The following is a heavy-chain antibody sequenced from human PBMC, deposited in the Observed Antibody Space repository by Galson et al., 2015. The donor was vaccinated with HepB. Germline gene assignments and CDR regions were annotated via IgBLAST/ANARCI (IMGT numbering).Heavy chain of an antibody. CDR1: GYTFSSDS. D-gene: IGHD2-15*01. CDR2: ISAYDSST. CDR3: ARGALGAGVNATLNNWFDP. Sequence: SVKVSCKASGYTFSSDSIAWVRQAPGQGLEWMGWISAYDSSTNYAQKGQGRVSMTTETSTTTAYMELRSLRSDDTAVYYCARGALGAGVNATLNNWFDPWGQGTLVTVSS. V-gene: IGHV1-18*01. J-gene: IGHJ5*02.